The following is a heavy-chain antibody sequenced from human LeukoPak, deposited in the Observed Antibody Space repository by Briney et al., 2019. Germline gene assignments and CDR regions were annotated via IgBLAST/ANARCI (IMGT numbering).Heavy chain of an antibody. CDR3: ATGGEGGFDS. J-gene: IGHJ5*01. CDR2: YHPLPDDT. V-gene: IGHV1-24*01. D-gene: IGHD2-15*01. Sequence: ASVHVSCKVSGHNTGTEMSIHWVRQTPGKVLEWMGGYHPLPDDTVHAQSFQGRVTMTDDTSTDTAHMELKNVTSDDAAIYYCATGGEGGFDSWAQGTLVTV. CDR1: GHNTGTEMS.